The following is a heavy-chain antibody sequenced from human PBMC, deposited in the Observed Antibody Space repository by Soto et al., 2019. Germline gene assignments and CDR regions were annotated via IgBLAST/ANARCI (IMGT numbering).Heavy chain of an antibody. D-gene: IGHD2-21*02. CDR3: AKDIGVTPGLGFSY. Sequence: GGSLRLSCAASRFTFDDYAMHWVRQAPGKGLEWVSGISWNSGSIGYADSVKGRFTISRDNAKNSLYLQMNSLRAEDTALYYCAKDIGVTPGLGFSYWGQGTLVTVSS. V-gene: IGHV3-9*01. CDR2: ISWNSGSI. J-gene: IGHJ4*02. CDR1: RFTFDDYA.